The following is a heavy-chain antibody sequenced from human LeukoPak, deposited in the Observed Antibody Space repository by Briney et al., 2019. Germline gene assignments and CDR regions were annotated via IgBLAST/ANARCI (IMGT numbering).Heavy chain of an antibody. CDR2: IYYSGSP. CDR3: ARVTGYVIEDYFDY. CDR1: GGSISSYY. D-gene: IGHD3-22*01. J-gene: IGHJ4*02. Sequence: SETLSLTCTVSGGSISSYYWSWIRQPPGKGLEWNGYIYYSGSPTYNPSLKSRATISVDTSKNQFSLKLSSVTAADTAMYYCARVTGYVIEDYFDYWGQGALVTVSS. V-gene: IGHV4-59*01.